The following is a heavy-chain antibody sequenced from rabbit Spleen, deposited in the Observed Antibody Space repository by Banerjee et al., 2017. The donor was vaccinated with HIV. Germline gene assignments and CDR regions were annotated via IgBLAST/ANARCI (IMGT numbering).Heavy chain of an antibody. V-gene: IGHV1S40*01. CDR2: VYVGSSGST. J-gene: IGHJ4*01. CDR3: ARQSDL. CDR1: GFSLSRKYY. Sequence: QSLEESGGDLVKPGASLRLTCTASGFSLSRKYYMCWVRQAPGKGLEWIACVYVGSSGSTYYASWAKGRFTISKTSSTTVTLQMTSLTGADTATYFCARQSDLWGQGTLVTVS.